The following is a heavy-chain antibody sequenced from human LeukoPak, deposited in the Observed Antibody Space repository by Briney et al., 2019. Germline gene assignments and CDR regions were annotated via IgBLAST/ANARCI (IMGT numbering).Heavy chain of an antibody. Sequence: GGSLRLSCAASGFTFSNYAMSWVRQAPGKGLQWVSAVTNSGGSGGSTYSADSVKGRFTISGDKAKNSLYLQMNSLRVEDTAVYYCARDYKYAFDNWGQGTLVTVSS. CDR3: ARDYKYAFDN. J-gene: IGHJ4*02. D-gene: IGHD5-24*01. CDR1: GFTFSNYA. V-gene: IGHV3-23*01. CDR2: VTNSGGSGGST.